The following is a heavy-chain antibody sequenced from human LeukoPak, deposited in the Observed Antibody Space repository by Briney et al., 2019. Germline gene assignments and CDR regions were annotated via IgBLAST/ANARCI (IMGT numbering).Heavy chain of an antibody. CDR3: ADYGVSGVRNNFY. Sequence: GGSLRLSCAASGLAFSSYAMSWVRQAPGKGLEWVSTISVASNTFYADSVKGRYTISRDNSRNTVYLQMTSLRADDTAVYYCADYGVSGVRNNFYWGQGTLVTVSS. V-gene: IGHV3-23*01. J-gene: IGHJ4*02. CDR2: ISVASNT. D-gene: IGHD3-3*01. CDR1: GLAFSSYA.